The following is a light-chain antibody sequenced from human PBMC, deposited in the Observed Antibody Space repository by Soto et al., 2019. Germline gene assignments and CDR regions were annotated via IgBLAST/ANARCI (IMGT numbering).Light chain of an antibody. Sequence: EIVLTQSPGTLSLSPGDRATLSCRASQSVSRSYLGWYQQKPGQAPRLLMYGASSRATGIPDRFSGSGSGTDFTLTISRLEPEDFAVYYCQQYGSSPPWTFGQGTKVDI. CDR1: QSVSRSY. J-gene: IGKJ1*01. CDR2: GAS. V-gene: IGKV3-20*01. CDR3: QQYGSSPPWT.